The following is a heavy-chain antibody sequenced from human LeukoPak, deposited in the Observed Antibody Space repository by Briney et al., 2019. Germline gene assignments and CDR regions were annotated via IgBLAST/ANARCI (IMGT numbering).Heavy chain of an antibody. D-gene: IGHD2-2*01. V-gene: IGHV3-30*04. CDR1: GFTFSSYA. CDR3: AKAGYCSSTSCYLSDY. J-gene: IGHJ4*02. CDR2: ISYDGSNK. Sequence: QPGGSLRLSCAASGFTFSSYAMHWVRQAPGKGLEWVAVISYDGSNKYYADSVKGRFTISRDNSKNTLFLQMNSLRGEDTAMYYCAKAGYCSSTSCYLSDYWGQGTLVTVSS.